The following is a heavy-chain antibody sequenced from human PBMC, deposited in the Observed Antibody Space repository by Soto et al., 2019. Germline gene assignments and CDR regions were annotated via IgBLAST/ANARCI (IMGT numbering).Heavy chain of an antibody. CDR1: GGTFSSYT. J-gene: IGHJ6*02. CDR2: IIPILGIA. CDR3: ASETQRGPGMDV. D-gene: IGHD1-1*01. Sequence: QVQLVQSGAEVKKPGSSVKVSCKASGGTFSSYTIRWVRQAPGQGLEWMGRIIPILGIANYAQKFQGRVTISADKSTSTAYMELSSLRSEDTAVYYCASETQRGPGMDVWGQGTTVTVSS. V-gene: IGHV1-69*02.